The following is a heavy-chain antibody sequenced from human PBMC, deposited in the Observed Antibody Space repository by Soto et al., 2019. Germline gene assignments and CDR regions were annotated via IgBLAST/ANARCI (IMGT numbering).Heavy chain of an antibody. V-gene: IGHV4-61*01. CDR2: IYYSGST. J-gene: IGHJ6*02. Sequence: QVQLQESGPGLVKPSETLSLTCTVSGGSVSSGSYYWSWIRQPPGKGLEWIGYIYYSGSTNYNPSLKSRVTISVDTSKNQFSLKLSSVTAADTAVYYCARDVFREYSSTIYCYYGMDVWGQGTTVTVSS. CDR3: ARDVFREYSSTIYCYYGMDV. CDR1: GGSVSSGSYY. D-gene: IGHD6-6*01.